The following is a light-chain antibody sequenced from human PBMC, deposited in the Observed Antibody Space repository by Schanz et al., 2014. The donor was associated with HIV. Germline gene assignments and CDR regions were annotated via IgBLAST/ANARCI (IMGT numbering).Light chain of an antibody. CDR2: GNN. V-gene: IGLV1-40*01. Sequence: QSVLTQPPSVSGAPGQRVTISCTGSSSNIGTHYDVHWYQQLPGTAPKLLIYGNNNRPSGVPRRFSGSKFDNTASLTISGLQAEDEADYYCCSYAGSYTFVVFGGGTKLTVL. CDR3: CSYAGSYTFVV. CDR1: SSNIGTHYD. J-gene: IGLJ3*02.